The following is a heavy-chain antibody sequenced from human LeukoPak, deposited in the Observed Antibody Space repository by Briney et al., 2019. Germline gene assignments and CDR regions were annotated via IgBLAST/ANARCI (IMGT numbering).Heavy chain of an antibody. CDR1: GYTFTGYY. D-gene: IGHD5-24*01. Sequence: ASVKVSCKASGYTFTGYYMHWVRQAPGQGLEWMGWINPNSGGTNYAQKFQGRVTMTRDTSISTAYMELSRLRSDDTAVYYCARDRGSLVEMATGAFYYFDYRGQGTLVTVSS. J-gene: IGHJ4*02. CDR3: ARDRGSLVEMATGAFYYFDY. CDR2: INPNSGGT. V-gene: IGHV1-2*02.